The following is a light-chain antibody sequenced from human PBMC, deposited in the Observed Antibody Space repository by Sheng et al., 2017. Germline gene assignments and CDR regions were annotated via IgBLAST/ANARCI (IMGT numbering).Light chain of an antibody. J-gene: IGKJ1*01. Sequence: EIVLTQSPGTLSVSPGERATLSCRASQSFSSSYLAWYQHLPGQAPRLLIYGASNRATGIPDRFSGSASGTDFTLTISNLEPEDFAVYYCQQYGSSPETFGQGTKVEI. CDR3: QQYGSSPET. CDR1: QSFSSSY. V-gene: IGKV3-20*01. CDR2: GAS.